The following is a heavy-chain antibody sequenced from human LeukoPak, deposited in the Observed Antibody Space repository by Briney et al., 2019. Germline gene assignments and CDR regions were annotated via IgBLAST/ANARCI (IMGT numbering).Heavy chain of an antibody. CDR1: RFTFINYA. V-gene: IGHV3-64D*06. Sequence: GGSLRLSCSASRFTFINYAMHWDRQAPGKGLEYVSAISSNGGATYYADSVKGRFTISRDNFMNTLYLQIRSLRAEDRAVYYCASGRQGSGTYYIDYWGQGTLVTVSS. CDR3: ASGRQGSGTYYIDY. J-gene: IGHJ4*02. CDR2: ISSNGGAT. D-gene: IGHD3-10*01.